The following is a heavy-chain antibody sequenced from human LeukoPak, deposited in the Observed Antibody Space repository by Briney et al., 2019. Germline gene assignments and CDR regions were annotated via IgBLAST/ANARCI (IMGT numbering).Heavy chain of an antibody. Sequence: ASVKVSCKASGYTFTGYYMHWVRQAPGQGLEWMGWINPNSGGTNYAQKFQGRVTMTRDTSISTAYMELSRLRSDDTAVYYCARAEYYYGSGSSSPFDYWGQGTLVTVSS. CDR3: ARAEYYYGSGSSSPFDY. J-gene: IGHJ4*02. CDR2: INPNSGGT. V-gene: IGHV1-2*02. CDR1: GYTFTGYY. D-gene: IGHD3-10*01.